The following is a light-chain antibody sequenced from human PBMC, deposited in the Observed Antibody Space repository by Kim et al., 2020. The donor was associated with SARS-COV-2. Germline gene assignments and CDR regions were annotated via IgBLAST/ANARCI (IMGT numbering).Light chain of an antibody. J-gene: IGLJ3*02. CDR2: GDT. Sequence: GKTVNISCPRSSASIASNSVQWYQQRPGSAPPTVIYGDTQRPSGVPDRFSGSIDSSSTSASLTISGLKTEDEADYYCQSYDSSNWVFGGGTQLTVL. V-gene: IGLV6-57*03. CDR3: QSYDSSNWV. CDR1: SASIASNS.